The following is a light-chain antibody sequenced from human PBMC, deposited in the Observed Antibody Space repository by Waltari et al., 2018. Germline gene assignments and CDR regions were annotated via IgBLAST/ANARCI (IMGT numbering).Light chain of an antibody. J-gene: IGLJ1*01. CDR2: RNN. Sequence: QSVLTQPPSASGTPGQRVTISCSGSSSNIGSNYIYWYQQLPGTAPKLLIYRNNQRPSGVPDLFAGSRSGTAVSLAISGLRSEDEADYYCTTWDDSLSGYVFGTGTKVTVL. CDR3: TTWDDSLSGYV. V-gene: IGLV1-47*01. CDR1: SSNIGSNY.